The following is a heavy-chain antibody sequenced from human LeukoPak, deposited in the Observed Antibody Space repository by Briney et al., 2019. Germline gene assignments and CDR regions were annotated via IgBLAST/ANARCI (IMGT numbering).Heavy chain of an antibody. CDR3: ARHEGYSYAFAY. D-gene: IGHD5-18*01. J-gene: IGHJ4*02. CDR2: IYYSGST. Sequence: SETLSLTCTVSGGSISSYYWSWIRQPPGKGLEWIGYIYYSGSTNYNPSLKSRRTISADTSKNQFSLKLSSVTAADTAVYFCARHEGYSYAFAYWGQGTLVPVSS. CDR1: GGSISSYY. V-gene: IGHV4-59*08.